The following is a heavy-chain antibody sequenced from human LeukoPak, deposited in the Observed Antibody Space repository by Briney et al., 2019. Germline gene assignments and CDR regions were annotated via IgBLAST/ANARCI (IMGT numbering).Heavy chain of an antibody. Sequence: SVKVSCKASGGTFSSYAISWVRQAPGQGLEWMGRIIPILDIANYAQKFQGRVTITADKSTSTAYMELSSLRSEDTAVYYCARDKRQYYYGSGSYNWFDPWGQGTLVTVSS. D-gene: IGHD3-10*01. J-gene: IGHJ5*02. CDR3: ARDKRQYYYGSGSYNWFDP. CDR2: IIPILDIA. CDR1: GGTFSSYA. V-gene: IGHV1-69*04.